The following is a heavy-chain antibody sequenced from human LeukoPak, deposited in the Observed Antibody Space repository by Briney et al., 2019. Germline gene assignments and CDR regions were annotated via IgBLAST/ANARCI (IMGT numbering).Heavy chain of an antibody. CDR3: AKQGCPNGVCFSYYYYMDV. Sequence: QTGGSLRLSCAASGFTFDDYGMSWVRQAPGKGLEWVSAISGSGGSTYNADSVKGRFTISRDSSKNTLYLQMNSLRAEDTAVYYCAKQGCPNGVCFSYYYYMDVWGRGTTVTVSS. V-gene: IGHV3-23*01. D-gene: IGHD2-8*01. J-gene: IGHJ6*03. CDR1: GFTFDDYG. CDR2: ISGSGGST.